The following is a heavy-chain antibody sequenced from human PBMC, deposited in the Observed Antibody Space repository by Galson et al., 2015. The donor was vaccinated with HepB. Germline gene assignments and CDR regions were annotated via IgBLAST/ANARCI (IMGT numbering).Heavy chain of an antibody. CDR2: ISSGSGFT. V-gene: IGHV3-11*06. CDR1: GFTFKDSY. D-gene: IGHD2-8*01. J-gene: IGHJ5*02. CDR3: AREGVSWFDP. Sequence: SLRLSCAASGFTFKDSYMSWIRQAPGKGLEWVSYISSGSGFTNYADSVKGRFTISRDDAKNSPFLQMNSLRPEDTAVYYCAREGVSWFDPWGHGTLVTVSS.